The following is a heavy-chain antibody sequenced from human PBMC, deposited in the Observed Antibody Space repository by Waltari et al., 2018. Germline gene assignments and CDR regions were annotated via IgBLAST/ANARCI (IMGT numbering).Heavy chain of an antibody. J-gene: IGHJ4*02. CDR1: GITFINYA. CDR2: ITVGDDT. D-gene: IGHD1-20*01. V-gene: IGHV3-23*01. Sequence: EVQLLESGGDLVEPGGPLRLSCAALGITFINYAINWVRLAPGTGLEWVSAITVGDDTYYADSVKGRFTISRDTSKDTVHLQMNGLRAEDTAVYYCATPFYNWDDPLHSWGQGTLVTVSS. CDR3: ATPFYNWDDPLHS.